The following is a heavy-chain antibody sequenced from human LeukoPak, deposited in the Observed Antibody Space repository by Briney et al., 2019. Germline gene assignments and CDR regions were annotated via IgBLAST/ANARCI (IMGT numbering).Heavy chain of an antibody. CDR3: ARGDSMIVVVKGFDY. CDR2: IGSNGGST. J-gene: IGHJ4*02. D-gene: IGHD3-22*01. Sequence: PGGSLRLSCAASGLTFSSYAMHWVRQAPGKGLEYVSAIGSNGGSTYYANSVKGRFTIYRDNSKNTLYLQMGSLRAEDMAVYYCARGDSMIVVVKGFDYWGQGTLVTVSS. CDR1: GLTFSSYA. V-gene: IGHV3-64*01.